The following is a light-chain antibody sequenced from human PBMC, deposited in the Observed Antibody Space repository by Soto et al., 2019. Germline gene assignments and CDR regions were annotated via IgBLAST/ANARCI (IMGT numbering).Light chain of an antibody. CDR3: SSYTSSSLLV. J-gene: IGLJ3*02. Sequence: QSALTQPASVSGSPGQSITISCTGTSSDVGGYNYVSWYQQDPGKAPKLLIYEVSKRPSGVSNRFSGSKSGNTASLTISGLQAEDEAVYYCSSYTSSSLLVFGGGTKLTVL. CDR1: SSDVGGYNY. V-gene: IGLV2-14*01. CDR2: EVS.